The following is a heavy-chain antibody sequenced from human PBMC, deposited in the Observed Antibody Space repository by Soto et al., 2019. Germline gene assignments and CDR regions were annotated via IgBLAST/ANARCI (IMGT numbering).Heavy chain of an antibody. V-gene: IGHV3-30*18. CDR2: ISYDGSNK. Sequence: QVQLVESGGGVVQPGRSLRLSCAASGFTFSSYGMHWVRQAPGKGLEWVAVISYDGSNKYYADSVKGRFTISRDNSKNTLYLQMNRLRAEDTAVYYCAKDITEEWAAANSQWGQGTLVTVSS. J-gene: IGHJ4*02. D-gene: IGHD1-26*01. CDR3: AKDITEEWAAANSQ. CDR1: GFTFSSYG.